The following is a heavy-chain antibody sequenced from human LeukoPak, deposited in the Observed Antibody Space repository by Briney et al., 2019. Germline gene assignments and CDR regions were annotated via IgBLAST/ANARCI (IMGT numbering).Heavy chain of an antibody. J-gene: IGHJ4*02. CDR3: ARATRWFDY. V-gene: IGHV3-21*01. CDR2: ISSATGYI. Sequence: PGGSLRLSCAASGFTFSSFGMNWVRQAPGKGLEWVSSISSATGYIYYADSVKGRFTISRDNAKTSLYLQMNSLRAEDTATYYCARATRWFDYWGQGTLVTVSA. D-gene: IGHD2-2*01. CDR1: GFTFSSFG.